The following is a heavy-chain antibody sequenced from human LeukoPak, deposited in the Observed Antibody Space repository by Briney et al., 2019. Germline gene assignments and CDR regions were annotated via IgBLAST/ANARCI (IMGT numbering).Heavy chain of an antibody. J-gene: IGHJ4*02. Sequence: GGSLRLSCAASGFTFSTYWMHWVRQAPGKGLVWVSRINSDGSSTNYADSVKGRFTISRDNAKNTLYLQMNSLRAEDTAVYFCAKQSLYDSSGHFHYWGQGTLVTVSS. CDR3: AKQSLYDSSGHFHY. CDR1: GFTFSTYW. V-gene: IGHV3-74*01. CDR2: INSDGSST. D-gene: IGHD3-22*01.